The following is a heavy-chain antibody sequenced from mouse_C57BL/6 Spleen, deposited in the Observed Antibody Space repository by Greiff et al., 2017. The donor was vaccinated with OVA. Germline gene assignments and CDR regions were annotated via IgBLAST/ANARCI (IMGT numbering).Heavy chain of an antibody. CDR1: GYSITSGYY. CDR2: ISYDGSN. Sequence: DVKLQESGPGLVKPSQSLSLTCSVTGYSITSGYYWNWIRQFPGNKLEWMGYISYDGSNNYNPSLKNRISITRDTSKNQFFLKLNSVTTEDTATYFCARGIYDVYYSWFAYWGQGTLVTVSA. CDR3: ARGIYDVYYSWFAY. V-gene: IGHV3-6*01. D-gene: IGHD2-3*01. J-gene: IGHJ3*01.